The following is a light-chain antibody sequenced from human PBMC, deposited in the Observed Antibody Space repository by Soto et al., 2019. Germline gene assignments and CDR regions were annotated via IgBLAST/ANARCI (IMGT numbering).Light chain of an antibody. CDR1: QSVSSSY. CDR2: GAS. V-gene: IGKV3D-7*01. CDR3: QQDLRPPLT. Sequence: IVRTQSPATLSVSPGERATLSCRASQSVSSSYLAWYQQKPGQAPRLLIYGASSRATGIPDRFSGSGSGTDFTLTIGSLQPEDFATYHRQQDLRPPLTFGPGTKVDIK. J-gene: IGKJ3*01.